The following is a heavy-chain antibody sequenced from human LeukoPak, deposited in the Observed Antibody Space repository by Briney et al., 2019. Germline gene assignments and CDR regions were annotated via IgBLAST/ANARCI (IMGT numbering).Heavy chain of an antibody. J-gene: IGHJ4*02. Sequence: SETLSLTCTVSGGSISSGDYYWSWIRQPPGKGLEWIGYIYYSGSTYHNPSLKSRVTISVDTSKNQFSLKLSSVTAADTAVYYCARELRRGRDGYKLDYWGQGTLVTVSS. V-gene: IGHV4-30-4*01. D-gene: IGHD5-24*01. CDR3: ARELRRGRDGYKLDY. CDR2: IYYSGST. CDR1: GGSISSGDYY.